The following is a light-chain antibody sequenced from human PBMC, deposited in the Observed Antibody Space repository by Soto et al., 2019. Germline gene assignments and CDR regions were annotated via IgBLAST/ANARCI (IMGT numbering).Light chain of an antibody. J-gene: IGKJ5*01. CDR2: ASV. Sequence: ELVLTQSPGSLSLSPGEIATLSCKTIQSSGSNFVAWYQQRPGQPPRLLIYASVNSATGIPERFSGSASGTDLTLTINRLEPEDFAVYYCPLYCXSPPFGQWTRLXI. V-gene: IGKV3-20*01. CDR1: QSSGSNF. CDR3: PLYCXSPP.